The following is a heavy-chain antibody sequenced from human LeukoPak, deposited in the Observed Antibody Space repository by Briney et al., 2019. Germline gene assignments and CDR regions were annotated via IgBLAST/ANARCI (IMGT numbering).Heavy chain of an antibody. J-gene: IGHJ3*02. CDR1: GYTFTGYY. Sequence: GASVKVSCKASGYTFTGYYMHWVRQAPGQGLEWMGWINPNSGGTNYAQEFQGRVTMTRDTSISTAYMELSRLRSDDTAVYYRARGGLVVAAWVTQDAFDIWGQGTMVTVSS. CDR2: INPNSGGT. V-gene: IGHV1-2*02. D-gene: IGHD2-15*01. CDR3: ARGGLVVAAWVTQDAFDI.